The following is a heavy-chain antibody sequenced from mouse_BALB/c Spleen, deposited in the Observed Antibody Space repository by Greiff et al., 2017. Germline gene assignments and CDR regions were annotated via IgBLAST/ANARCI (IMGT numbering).Heavy chain of an antibody. CDR3: ARGLRSFAY. J-gene: IGHJ3*01. Sequence: VQLQQSGAELVRPGVSVKISCKGSGYTFTDYAMHWVKQSHAKSLEWIGVISTYYGDASYNQKFKGKATMTVDKSSSTAYMQLSSLTSDDSAVYFCARGLRSFAYWGQGTLVTVSA. CDR1: GYTFTDYA. D-gene: IGHD1-1*01. CDR2: ISTYYGDA. V-gene: IGHV1S137*01.